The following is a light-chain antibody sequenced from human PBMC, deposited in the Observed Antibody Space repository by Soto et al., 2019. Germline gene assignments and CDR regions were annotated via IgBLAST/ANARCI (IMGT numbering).Light chain of an antibody. CDR1: QSIISY. Sequence: DIQMTRSPSSLSASVGDRVTITCRASQSIISYLNWYHQKPGKAPKLLIYDASSLQSGVPSRFSGSGSGTDFTLTISSLQPEDSATYYCQQSYSTPLTFGGGTKVEIK. CDR2: DAS. CDR3: QQSYSTPLT. V-gene: IGKV1-39*01. J-gene: IGKJ4*01.